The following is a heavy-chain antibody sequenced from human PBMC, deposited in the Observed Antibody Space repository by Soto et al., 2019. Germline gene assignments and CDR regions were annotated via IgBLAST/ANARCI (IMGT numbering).Heavy chain of an antibody. CDR1: GFTFSPYT. D-gene: IGHD3-22*01. J-gene: IGHJ4*02. V-gene: IGHV3-21*01. Sequence: XRSLRLSCSAAGFTFSPYTLGWVRQAPGKGLESLSFITNSKTYICYADSVKGRFTISRDDAGNSPYLQMNSLRAEDTAIYYCARVDYSDRGYFDYCGQGALVTVSS. CDR3: ARVDYSDRGYFDY. CDR2: ITNSKTYI.